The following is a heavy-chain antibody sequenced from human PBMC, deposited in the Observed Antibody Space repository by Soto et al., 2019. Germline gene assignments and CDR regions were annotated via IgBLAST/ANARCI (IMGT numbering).Heavy chain of an antibody. Sequence: KPGGSLRLSCAASGFTFSSYSMNWVRQAPGKGLEWVSSISSSSSYIYYADSVKGRFTISRDNAKNSLYLQMNSLRAEDTAVYYCAREGSSSSGLNYFDYWGQGTLVTVSS. V-gene: IGHV3-21*01. CDR2: ISSSSSYI. CDR3: AREGSSSSGLNYFDY. CDR1: GFTFSSYS. D-gene: IGHD6-6*01. J-gene: IGHJ4*02.